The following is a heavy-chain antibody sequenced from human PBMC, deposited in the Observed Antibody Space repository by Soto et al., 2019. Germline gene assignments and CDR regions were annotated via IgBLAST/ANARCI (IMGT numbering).Heavy chain of an antibody. CDR2: IYPGDSET. D-gene: IGHD2-21*01. J-gene: IGHJ6*02. CDR1: GYSFTSYH. CDR3: ARRSYCVCVGTRTPYDYYGMDV. Sequence: EVQLVQSGAEVKKPGESLKISCKGSGYSFTSYHIVWVRQMPGKGLEWMGIIYPGDSETRYSPSLQGQVTMSADKSTSTAYLKWSSLEASDTAMYYCARRSYCVCVGTRTPYDYYGMDVWGQGPTVNVSS. V-gene: IGHV5-51*01.